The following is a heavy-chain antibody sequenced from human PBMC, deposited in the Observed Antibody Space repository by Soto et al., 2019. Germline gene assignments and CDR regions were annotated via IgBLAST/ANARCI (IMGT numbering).Heavy chain of an antibody. CDR1: GYTFTRSG. V-gene: IGHV1-18*01. J-gene: IGHJ6*02. CDR3: SRGGVAPYYYYCMDV. CDR2: ISSYNGDT. Sequence: QVQLDQSGAEVKKPGASVKVSCKASGYTFTRSGISCVRQAPGQGPEWMGWISSYNGDTNYAQPFQGRVTMTTAKSTSTAYMELRSLRSDDTAVDYCSRGGVAPYYYYCMDVWGQGTPVTVSS. D-gene: IGHD5-12*01.